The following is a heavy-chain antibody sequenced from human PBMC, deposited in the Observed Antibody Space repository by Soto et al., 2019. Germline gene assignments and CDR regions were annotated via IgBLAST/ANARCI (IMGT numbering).Heavy chain of an antibody. J-gene: IGHJ6*02. Sequence: QVQLVQSGAEVKKPGASVKVSCKASGYTFTGYYMHWVRQAPGQGLEWMGWINPNSGGTNYAQKFQGRVTMTRDTSISTAYMELSRLRSDDTALYYCALHDYGDHYYYYGMDVWGQGTTVTVSS. CDR3: ALHDYGDHYYYYGMDV. V-gene: IGHV1-2*02. CDR1: GYTFTGYY. CDR2: INPNSGGT. D-gene: IGHD4-17*01.